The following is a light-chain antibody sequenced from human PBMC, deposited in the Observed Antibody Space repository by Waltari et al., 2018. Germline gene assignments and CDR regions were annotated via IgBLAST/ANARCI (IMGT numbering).Light chain of an antibody. CDR3: LQHKSLPYT. CDR1: QGIDNF. CDR2: AAS. V-gene: IGKV1-17*03. Sequence: DSQMTQSRPAMAASVGDRVSITCRASQGIDNFLAWLQQKPGKTPKRLIYAASILQGGVPSRFSCSGSVTEFTLTINSLQPEDFATYYCLQHKSLPYTFGQGTKLEIK. J-gene: IGKJ2*01.